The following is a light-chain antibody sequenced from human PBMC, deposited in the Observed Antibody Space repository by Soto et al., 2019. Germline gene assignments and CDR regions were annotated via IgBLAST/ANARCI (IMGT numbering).Light chain of an antibody. CDR1: SSNIGSNY. J-gene: IGLJ2*01. Sequence: QSVLTQPPSASGTPGQRVTISCSGSSSNIGSNYVYWYQQLPGTAPKLLIYRNNQRPSGVPDRFSGPKSGTSDSLAISGLRSEDEADYYCAVWDDSLTGVVFGGGTKLTVL. CDR2: RNN. CDR3: AVWDDSLTGVV. V-gene: IGLV1-47*01.